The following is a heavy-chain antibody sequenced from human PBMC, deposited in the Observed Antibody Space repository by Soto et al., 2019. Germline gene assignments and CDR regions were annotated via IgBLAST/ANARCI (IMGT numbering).Heavy chain of an antibody. CDR3: ARDLDYDFWSGSGY. CDR2: IIPIFGTA. CDR1: GGTFSSYA. J-gene: IGHJ4*02. D-gene: IGHD3-3*01. V-gene: IGHV1-69*13. Sequence: GASVKVSCKASGGTFSSYAISWVRQAPGQGLEWMGGIIPIFGTANYAQKFQGRVTITADESTSTAYMELSSLRSEDTAVYYCARDLDYDFWSGSGYWVQGTLVTVSS.